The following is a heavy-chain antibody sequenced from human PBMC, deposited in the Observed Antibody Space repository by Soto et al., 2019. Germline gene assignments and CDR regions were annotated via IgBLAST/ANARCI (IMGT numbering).Heavy chain of an antibody. CDR2: ISYDGSNK. Sequence: GGSLRLSCAASGFTFSSYGMHWVRQAPGKGLEWVAVISYDGSNKYYADSVKGRFTISRDNSKNTLYLQMNSLRAEGTAVYYCAKSLWFGXXXTFHYYGMDVWXQGTTVTVSS. J-gene: IGHJ6*02. CDR3: AKSLWFGXXXTFHYYGMDV. CDR1: GFTFSSYG. V-gene: IGHV3-30*18. D-gene: IGHD3-10*01.